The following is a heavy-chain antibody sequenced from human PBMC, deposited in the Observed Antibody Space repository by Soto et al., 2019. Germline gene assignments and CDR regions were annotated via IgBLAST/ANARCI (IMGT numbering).Heavy chain of an antibody. V-gene: IGHV3-23*01. CDR3: TKDRSGGRAVGGFNY. Sequence: EVQLLESGGGSVQPGGSLRLSCAASGFAFSSYAMNWVRQAPGKGLEWVSTVSAGGGATYYADSVKGRFTISRDNSKHTLSLQMNSLRVEDTAVYFCTKDRSGGRAVGGFNYWGQGTLVTVSS. CDR1: GFAFSSYA. CDR2: VSAGGGAT. J-gene: IGHJ4*02. D-gene: IGHD6-19*01.